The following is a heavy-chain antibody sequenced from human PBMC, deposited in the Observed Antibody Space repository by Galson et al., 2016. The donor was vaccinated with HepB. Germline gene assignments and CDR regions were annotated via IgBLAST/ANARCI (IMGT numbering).Heavy chain of an antibody. V-gene: IGHV3-72*01. D-gene: IGHD1-26*01. J-gene: IGHJ5*01. CDR3: ARSGSYQLLDS. CDR1: GFTFSGHY. Sequence: SLRLSCAASGFTFSGHYMDWVRQAPGKGLEWVGRIRKKVNSYTTEYAASVKGRFTISRDDSKNTTYLQMNSLQTEDTALYYCARSGSYQLLDSWGHGTLVTVSS. CDR2: IRKKVNSYTT.